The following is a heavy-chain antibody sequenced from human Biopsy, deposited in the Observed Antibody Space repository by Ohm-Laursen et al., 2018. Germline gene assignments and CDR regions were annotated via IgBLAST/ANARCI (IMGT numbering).Heavy chain of an antibody. CDR2: INQAGTT. D-gene: IGHD2-15*01. J-gene: IGHJ4*02. Sequence: SGTLSLTCAVFGKTFSDYQWSWIRQPPGKGLEWIGQINQAGTTNYNPSLKSRVSISSDASKNEFPLRLTSVTAADTAVYLCGNEVHGRDYWGLGAQVTVSS. CDR1: GKTFSDYQ. CDR3: GNEVHGRDY. V-gene: IGHV4-34*08.